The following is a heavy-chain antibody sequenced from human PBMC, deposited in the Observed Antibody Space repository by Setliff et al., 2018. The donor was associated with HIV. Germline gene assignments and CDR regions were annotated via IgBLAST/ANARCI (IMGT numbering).Heavy chain of an antibody. Sequence: PSETLSLTCTVSGGSISSGGYYWSWIRQHPGKGLEWIGYIYYSGSTYYNPSLKSRVTISVDTSKNQFYLKLSSVTAADTAVYYCARVTYYDSSGYLFPFDYWGQGTLVTVSS. CDR3: ARVTYYDSSGYLFPFDY. CDR2: IYYSGST. J-gene: IGHJ4*02. CDR1: GGSISSGGYY. D-gene: IGHD3-22*01. V-gene: IGHV4-31*03.